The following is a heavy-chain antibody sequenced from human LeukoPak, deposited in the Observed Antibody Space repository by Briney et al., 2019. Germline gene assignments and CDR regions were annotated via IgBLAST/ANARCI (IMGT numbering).Heavy chain of an antibody. V-gene: IGHV3-11*04. CDR2: ISSSSSTI. Sequence: KPGGSLRLSCAASGFTFSDYYMSWIRQAPGKGLEWVSYISSSSSTIYYADSVKGRFTISRDNAKNSLYLQMNSLRDEDTAVYYCARFRSAVAGSRAFDPWGQGTLVTVSS. D-gene: IGHD6-19*01. CDR3: ARFRSAVAGSRAFDP. J-gene: IGHJ5*02. CDR1: GFTFSDYY.